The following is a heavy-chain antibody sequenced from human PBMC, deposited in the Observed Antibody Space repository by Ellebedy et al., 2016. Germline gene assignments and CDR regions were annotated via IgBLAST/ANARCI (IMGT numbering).Heavy chain of an antibody. J-gene: IGHJ4*02. D-gene: IGHD2-8*01. Sequence: GESLKISCSASGFTFSTFWMAWVRQAPGKGLEWVANIRWDDTEEYYVDSVKGRFTIPRDNAKNSLYLQMRSLRAEDTAVYYCAKEKTMAPYYFDYWGQGILVTVSS. CDR3: AKEKTMAPYYFDY. CDR1: GFTFSTFW. CDR2: IRWDDTEE. V-gene: IGHV3-7*01.